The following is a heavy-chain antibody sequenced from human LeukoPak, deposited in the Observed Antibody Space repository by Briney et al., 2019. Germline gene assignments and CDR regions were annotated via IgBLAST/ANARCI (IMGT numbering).Heavy chain of an antibody. D-gene: IGHD4-17*01. CDR1: GGTFSSYA. V-gene: IGHV1-69*13. Sequence: SVNVSCKASGGTFSSYAISWVRQAPGQGLEWMGGIIPIFGTANYAQKFQGRVTITADESTSTAYMELSSLRSEDTAVYYCARQTTVFPYYFDYWGQGTLVTVSS. CDR2: IIPIFGTA. J-gene: IGHJ4*02. CDR3: ARQTTVFPYYFDY.